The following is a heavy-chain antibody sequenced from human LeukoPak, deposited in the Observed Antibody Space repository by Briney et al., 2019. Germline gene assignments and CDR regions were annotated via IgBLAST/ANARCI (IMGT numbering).Heavy chain of an antibody. J-gene: IGHJ4*02. D-gene: IGHD2-21*02. Sequence: GGSLRLSCAASGFSFSSYAMTWVRQTPGKGLEWVSAISISSASTYYADSVKGRFTISRDNAKNSLYLQMNSLRAEDTAVYYCARAYCGGDCYSGMLDYWGQGTLVTVSS. V-gene: IGHV3-23*01. CDR3: ARAYCGGDCYSGMLDY. CDR1: GFSFSSYA. CDR2: ISISSAST.